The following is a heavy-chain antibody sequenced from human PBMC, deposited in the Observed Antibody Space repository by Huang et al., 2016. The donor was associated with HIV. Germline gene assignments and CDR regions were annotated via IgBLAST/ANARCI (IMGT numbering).Heavy chain of an antibody. D-gene: IGHD3-10*01. V-gene: IGHV3-48*01. CDR2: ITSSSGSK. Sequence: EVQLMESGGGLVQPGGSLRLSCAASGFTFSTSNMNWVRQAAGKGLEWVSYITSSSGSKDYADSVKGRFTISRDNAKNSLYLQMNSLRAEDTAVYYCARFGSYYYGSGSYLDAFDIWGQGTMVTVSS. J-gene: IGHJ3*02. CDR3: ARFGSYYYGSGSYLDAFDI. CDR1: GFTFSTSN.